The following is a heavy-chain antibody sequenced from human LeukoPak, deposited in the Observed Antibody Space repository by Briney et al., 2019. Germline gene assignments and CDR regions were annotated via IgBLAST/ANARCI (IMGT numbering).Heavy chain of an antibody. J-gene: IGHJ4*02. CDR1: GYSFTSYW. CDR2: IYPGDSDT. Sequence: GESLKISCKGSGYSFTSYWIAWVRQMPGKGLEWMGIIYPGDSDTRYSPSFQGQVTISADKSISTAYLQWNSLKASDTAMYYCARSYYYGSGSYYIPLYWGQGTLVTVSS. V-gene: IGHV5-51*01. CDR3: ARSYYYGSGSYYIPLY. D-gene: IGHD3-10*01.